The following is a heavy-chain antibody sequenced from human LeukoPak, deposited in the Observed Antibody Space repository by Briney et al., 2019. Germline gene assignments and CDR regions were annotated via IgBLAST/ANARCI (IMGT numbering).Heavy chain of an antibody. J-gene: IGHJ4*01. Sequence: GGSLRLSCAASGFTFSSYAMTWVRQAPGKGLEWVSATSGSGVSTYYADSVKGRFTISRDNSKNTLYLQMNSLRAEDTAVYYCAKLTYYDILTGFYSSYYFDSWGHGTLLTVSS. CDR2: TSGSGVST. CDR1: GFTFSSYA. D-gene: IGHD3-9*01. V-gene: IGHV3-23*01. CDR3: AKLTYYDILTGFYSSYYFDS.